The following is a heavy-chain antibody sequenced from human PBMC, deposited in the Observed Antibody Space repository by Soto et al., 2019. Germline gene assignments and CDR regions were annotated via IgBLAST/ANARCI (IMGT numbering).Heavy chain of an antibody. Sequence: GGSLRLSCSASGFTFSTYTMNWVRQAPGKGLEWVSYISSGSSTIHYADSVRGRFTISRDNAKNSLYLQMNSLRDAGTAVYYCARGHSSGYNWFDPWGQGTLVTVSS. CDR2: ISSGSSTI. V-gene: IGHV3-48*02. J-gene: IGHJ5*02. D-gene: IGHD6-19*01. CDR3: ARGHSSGYNWFDP. CDR1: GFTFSTYT.